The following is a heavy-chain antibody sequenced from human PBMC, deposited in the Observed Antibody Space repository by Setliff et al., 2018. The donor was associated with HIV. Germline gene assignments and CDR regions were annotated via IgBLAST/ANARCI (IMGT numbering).Heavy chain of an antibody. CDR2: VDPEDGET. CDR1: GYTFTNYF. D-gene: IGHD1-26*01. J-gene: IGHJ4*02. V-gene: IGHV1-69-2*01. CDR3: ATVRIVGATEFDY. Sequence: SCKASGYTFTNYFMHWVRRAPGEGLEWVGRVDPEDGETRYAMKFQGSVTISADTSTDTTYLSLTSLRSQDTAVYYCATVRIVGATEFDYWGQGTVVTVS.